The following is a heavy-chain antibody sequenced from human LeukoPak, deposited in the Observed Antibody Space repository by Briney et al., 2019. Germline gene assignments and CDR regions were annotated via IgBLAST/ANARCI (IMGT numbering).Heavy chain of an antibody. Sequence: GGSLRLSCAASGFTFSNYWMIWVRQAPGKGLEWVGNIKQDGSEKRYADSVRGRFSISRDNAQTSLYLQMNSLRAEDTAVYYCTRLWFDAGYYGMDVWGQGTTVTVSS. CDR3: TRLWFDAGYYGMDV. CDR1: GFTFSNYW. D-gene: IGHD3-10*01. CDR2: IKQDGSEK. V-gene: IGHV3-7*05. J-gene: IGHJ6*02.